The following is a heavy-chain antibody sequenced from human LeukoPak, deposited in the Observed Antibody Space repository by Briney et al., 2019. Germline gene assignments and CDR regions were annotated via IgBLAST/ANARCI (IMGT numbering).Heavy chain of an antibody. CDR2: IYPRDSTT. CDR3: ARRKNKYYYDSSGYYTAYYFDY. J-gene: IGHJ4*02. Sequence: GESLKISCQGSGYDSGVSFTSHSIAWVRQMPGKGLEWMGIIYPRDSTTLYSPSFQGQVTISADTSIHTAYLQWISLKDSDTAMYYCARRKNKYYYDSSGYYTAYYFDYWGQGTLVTVSS. D-gene: IGHD3-22*01. V-gene: IGHV5-51*01. CDR1: GYDSGVSFTSHS.